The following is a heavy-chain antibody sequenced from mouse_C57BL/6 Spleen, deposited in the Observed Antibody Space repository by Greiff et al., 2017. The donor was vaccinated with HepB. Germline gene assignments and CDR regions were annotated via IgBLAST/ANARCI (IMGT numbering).Heavy chain of an antibody. J-gene: IGHJ3*01. CDR2: INPNNGGT. CDR3: AVCGNYEGFAY. CDR1: GYTFTDYN. D-gene: IGHD2-1*01. Sequence: EVQLQQSGPELVKPGASVKISCKASGYTFTDYNMDWVKQSHGKSLEWIGDINPNNGGTIYNQKFKGKATLTVDKSSSTAYMQLRSLTSEDTAVYYCAVCGNYEGFAYWGQGTLVTVSA. V-gene: IGHV1-18*01.